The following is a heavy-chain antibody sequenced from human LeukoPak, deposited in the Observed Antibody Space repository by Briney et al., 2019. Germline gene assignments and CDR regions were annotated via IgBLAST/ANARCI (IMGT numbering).Heavy chain of an antibody. J-gene: IGHJ4*02. Sequence: SETLSLTCTVSGGSISSYYWSWIRQPPGKGLEWIGYINYSGSTNYNPSLKSRVTISVDTSRNQLSLRLTSVTAADTAVYYCARATDSNGWLFDYWGQGTLVTVSS. CDR3: ARATDSNGWLFDY. V-gene: IGHV4-59*01. CDR1: GGSISSYY. D-gene: IGHD6-19*01. CDR2: INYSGST.